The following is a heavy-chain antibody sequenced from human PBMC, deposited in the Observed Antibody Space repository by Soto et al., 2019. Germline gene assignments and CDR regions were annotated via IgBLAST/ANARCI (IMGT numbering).Heavy chain of an antibody. CDR3: ARGRRGPISGFAY. Sequence: PSETLSLTCAVYGGSFSGYYWSWIRQPPGKGLEWIGEINHSGSTNYNPSLKSRVTISVDTSKNQFSLKLSSVTAADTAVYYCARGRRGPISGFAYWGQGTLVTVSS. CDR1: GGSFSGYY. CDR2: INHSGST. V-gene: IGHV4-34*01. J-gene: IGHJ4*02. D-gene: IGHD3-10*01.